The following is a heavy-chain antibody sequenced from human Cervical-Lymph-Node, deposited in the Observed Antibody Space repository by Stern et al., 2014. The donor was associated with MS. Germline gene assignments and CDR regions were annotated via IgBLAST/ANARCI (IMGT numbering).Heavy chain of an antibody. Sequence: QVQLVQSGAEVKKPGSSVTVSCKASGDTFTDYAISWVRQAPGQGPEWMGGITPIFNSADYAQKFQGRITITADKSRSTAYMELISLTSEDTAVYYCAREVGSLAMDVWGQGTTVIVSS. CDR3: AREVGSLAMDV. CDR1: GDTFTDYA. J-gene: IGHJ6*01. CDR2: ITPIFNSA. V-gene: IGHV1-69*06. D-gene: IGHD1-1*01.